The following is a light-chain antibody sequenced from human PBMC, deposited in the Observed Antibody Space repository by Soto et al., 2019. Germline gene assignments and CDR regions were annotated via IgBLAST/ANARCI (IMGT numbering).Light chain of an antibody. V-gene: IGLV2-11*01. CDR3: FSFTGG. J-gene: IGLJ2*01. Sequence: QSALTQPRSVSGSPGQSVTISCTGTNRDVGAYNYVSWYQQHPGKAPKLIIYNVNKRPSGVPDRFSGSKSGITASLTISGLQTEDEADYHCFSFTGGIGGGTKVTVL. CDR1: NRDVGAYNY. CDR2: NVN.